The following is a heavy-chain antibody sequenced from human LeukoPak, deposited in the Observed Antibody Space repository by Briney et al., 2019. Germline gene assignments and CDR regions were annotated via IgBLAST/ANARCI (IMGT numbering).Heavy chain of an antibody. Sequence: PGGSLRLSCAASGFTFDDYAMHWVRQAPGKGLEWVSGISWNSGSIGYADSVKGRFTISRDNAKNSLYLQMNSLRAEDTALYYCAKGHYYDGPNDAFDIWGQGTMVTVSS. CDR1: GFTFDDYA. CDR2: ISWNSGSI. J-gene: IGHJ3*02. V-gene: IGHV3-9*01. CDR3: AKGHYYDGPNDAFDI. D-gene: IGHD3-22*01.